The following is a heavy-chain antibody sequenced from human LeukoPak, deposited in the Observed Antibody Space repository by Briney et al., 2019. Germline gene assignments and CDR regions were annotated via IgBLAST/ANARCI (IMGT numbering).Heavy chain of an antibody. Sequence: AAGSLRLSCAASGFTFSSYAMSWVRQAPGKGLEWVSAISGSGGSTYYADSVKGRFTISRDNSKNTLYLQMNSLRAEDTAVYYCAKDSRPTIRFGMDVWGQGTTVTVSS. D-gene: IGHD4/OR15-4a*01. CDR3: AKDSRPTIRFGMDV. J-gene: IGHJ6*02. CDR1: GFTFSSYA. V-gene: IGHV3-23*01. CDR2: ISGSGGST.